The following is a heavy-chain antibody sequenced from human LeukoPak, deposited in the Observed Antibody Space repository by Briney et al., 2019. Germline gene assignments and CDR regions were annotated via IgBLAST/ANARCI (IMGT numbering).Heavy chain of an antibody. CDR3: ARDLTRTTDIDY. Sequence: PSETLSLTCTVSGGSISSSSYYWGWIRQPPGKGLEWVSYISSSSLTIYYADSVKGRFTISRDNAKNSLYLQMNSLRDEDTAVYYCARDLTRTTDIDYWGQGTLVTVSS. D-gene: IGHD1-7*01. V-gene: IGHV3-48*02. CDR1: GGSISSSS. J-gene: IGHJ4*02. CDR2: ISSSSLTI.